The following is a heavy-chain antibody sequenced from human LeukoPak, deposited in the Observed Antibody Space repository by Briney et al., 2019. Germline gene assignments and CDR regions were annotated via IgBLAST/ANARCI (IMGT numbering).Heavy chain of an antibody. Sequence: PSETLSLTFTVSGGSISSYYWSWIRQPPGKGLEWIGYIYYSGSTNYNPSLKSRVTISVDTSKNQFSLKLSSVTAADTAVYYCARGSPPVLLLGAFDIWGQGTMVTVSS. J-gene: IGHJ3*02. D-gene: IGHD3-10*01. V-gene: IGHV4-59*01. CDR1: GGSISSYY. CDR2: IYYSGST. CDR3: ARGSPPVLLLGAFDI.